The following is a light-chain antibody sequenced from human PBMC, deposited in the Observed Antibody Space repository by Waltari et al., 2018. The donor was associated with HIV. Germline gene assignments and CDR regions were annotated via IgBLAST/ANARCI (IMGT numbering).Light chain of an antibody. V-gene: IGLV3-21*04. CDR1: NIERKS. CDR2: YDT. CDR3: QVWDSTSDDVL. Sequence: SSLLTQTPSVSVAPGKTARITCGGKNIERKSVHWYQQRPGQAPLLVIYYDTDRPSGIPGRFSGCNCGNTATRTIRRVGDGDEADYCGQVWDSTSDDVLFGGGTRLTVL. J-gene: IGLJ2*01.